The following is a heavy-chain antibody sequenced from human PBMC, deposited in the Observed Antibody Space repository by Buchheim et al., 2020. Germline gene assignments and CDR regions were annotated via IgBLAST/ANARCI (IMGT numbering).Heavy chain of an antibody. CDR2: ISNDGSNK. V-gene: IGHV3-30*18. Sequence: QVQLVESGGGVVQPGRSLRLSCAASGFTFRNYGMHWVRQAPGKGLEWVAVISNDGSNKYYADSAKGRFTISRGFSDHTLYLQMNSLRPEDTAVYHCAKDINRQFFYGMDAWGQGTT. CDR1: GFTFRNYG. D-gene: IGHD3-10*01. J-gene: IGHJ6*02. CDR3: AKDINRQFFYGMDA.